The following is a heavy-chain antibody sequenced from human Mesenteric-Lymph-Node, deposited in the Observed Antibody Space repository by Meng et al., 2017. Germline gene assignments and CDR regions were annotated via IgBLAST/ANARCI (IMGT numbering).Heavy chain of an antibody. CDR3: TTLYGDSIS. D-gene: IGHD4-17*01. CDR1: GGSIRNDQW. Sequence: HLKEAGPGLVKPSGTLSRPCVVSGGSIRNDQWWSWVRQAPGKGLGWIGEIYHSGRTNYNPSVKSRVSMSVDKSQNHFSLRLSSVTAADTAVYYCTTLYGDSISWGQGTLVTVSS. V-gene: IGHV4-4*02. J-gene: IGHJ4*02. CDR2: IYHSGRT.